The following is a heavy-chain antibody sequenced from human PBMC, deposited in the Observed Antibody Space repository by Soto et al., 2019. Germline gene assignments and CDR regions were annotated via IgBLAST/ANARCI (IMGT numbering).Heavy chain of an antibody. V-gene: IGHV4-34*01. CDR3: ASLSPHVALSWYMAY. CDR2: INHSGST. D-gene: IGHD6-13*01. J-gene: IGHJ4*02. CDR1: GGSFSGYY. Sequence: QVQLQQWGAGLLKPSETLSLTCAVYGGSFSGYYWSWIRQPPGKGLEWIGEINHSGSTNYNPSLKSRGPISVDTSKNQFSPKLSSVTAAYTAVYYCASLSPHVALSWYMAYWGQGTLVTVSS.